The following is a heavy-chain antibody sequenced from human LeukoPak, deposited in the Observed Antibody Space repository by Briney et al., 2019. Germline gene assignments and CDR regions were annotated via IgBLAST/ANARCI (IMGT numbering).Heavy chain of an antibody. CDR3: AREWDSGSYYLGYFDY. V-gene: IGHV3-72*01. Sequence: GSLRLSCTASGFTFGDYAMSWVRQAPGKGLEWVGRIRNKANSYTTEYAASVKGRFTISRDDSKNSLYLQMNSLKCEDTAVYYCAREWDSGSYYLGYFDYWGQGTLVTVSS. CDR1: GFTFGDYA. J-gene: IGHJ4*02. CDR2: IRNKANSYTT. D-gene: IGHD1-26*01.